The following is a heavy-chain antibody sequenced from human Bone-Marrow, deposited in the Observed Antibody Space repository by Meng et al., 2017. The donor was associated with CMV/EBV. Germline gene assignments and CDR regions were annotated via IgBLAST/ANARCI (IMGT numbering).Heavy chain of an antibody. CDR1: GYTFTSYG. J-gene: IGHJ3*02. CDR2: ISAYNGNT. V-gene: IGHV1-18*01. D-gene: IGHD6-13*01. CDR3: ARDVRWLSSWDAFDI. Sequence: ASVKVSCKASGYTFTSYGISWVRQAPGQGLEWMGWISAYNGNTNYAQKLQGRVTMTTDTSTSTAYMELRSLRSDDTAVYYCARDVRWLSSWDAFDIWVQGTMVTVSS.